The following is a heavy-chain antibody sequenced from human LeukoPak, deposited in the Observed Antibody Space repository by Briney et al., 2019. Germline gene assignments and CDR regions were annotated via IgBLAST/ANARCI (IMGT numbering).Heavy chain of an antibody. V-gene: IGHV1-24*01. D-gene: IGHD2-21*02. J-gene: IGHJ3*01. Sequence: SVKVSFKVSGCTLTELSMHWVRQAPGKGLEGMGGFDPEDGETFYALKFQGRVTMTEDTSTDTAYMELSSLRAEDTAVYYCATALGVVNSYSFDVWGQGTMVTVSS. CDR1: GCTLTELS. CDR2: FDPEDGET. CDR3: ATALGVVNSYSFDV.